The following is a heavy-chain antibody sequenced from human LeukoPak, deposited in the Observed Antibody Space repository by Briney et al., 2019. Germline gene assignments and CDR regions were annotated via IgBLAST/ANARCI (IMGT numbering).Heavy chain of an antibody. V-gene: IGHV5-51*01. Sequence: GESLKISCKGSGYRYTSYWIGWVRQMPGKGLEWMGIINPGDSDTRYSPSFQGQVTISADKSISTAYLQWSSLKASDTAMYLCARRYTSSSPFDYWGQGTLVTVSS. J-gene: IGHJ4*02. CDR2: INPGDSDT. D-gene: IGHD6-13*01. CDR1: GYRYTSYW. CDR3: ARRYTSSSPFDY.